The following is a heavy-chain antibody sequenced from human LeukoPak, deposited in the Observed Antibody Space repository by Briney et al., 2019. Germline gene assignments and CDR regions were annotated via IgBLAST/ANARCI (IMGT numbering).Heavy chain of an antibody. Sequence: GASVKVSCKASGGTFSSYAISWVRQAPGQGLEWMVGIIPIFGTANYAHKFQGRVTITADESTSTAYMQLSSLTSEDTAVYYCARGGAGYCSSTSCYKVSDYWGQGTLVTVSS. D-gene: IGHD2-2*02. J-gene: IGHJ4*02. CDR2: IIPIFGTA. CDR3: ARGGAGYCSSTSCYKVSDY. CDR1: GGTFSSYA. V-gene: IGHV1-69*13.